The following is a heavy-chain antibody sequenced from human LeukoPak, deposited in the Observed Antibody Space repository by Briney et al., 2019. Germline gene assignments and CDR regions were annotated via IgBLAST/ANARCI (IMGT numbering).Heavy chain of an antibody. CDR3: ARGVYIAAAQYGY. CDR2: IYYSGTT. D-gene: IGHD6-13*01. CDR1: GGSISSYY. V-gene: IGHV4-59*01. J-gene: IGHJ4*02. Sequence: SETLSLTCTVSGGSISSYYWSWIRPPPGKGLEWIGSIYYSGTTNYNPSLKSRVTISVDTSKNQFSLKLSSVTAADTAVYYCARGVYIAAAQYGYWGQGTLVTVSS.